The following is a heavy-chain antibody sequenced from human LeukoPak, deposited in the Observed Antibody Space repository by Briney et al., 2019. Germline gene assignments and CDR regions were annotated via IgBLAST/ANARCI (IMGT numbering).Heavy chain of an antibody. CDR2: INPNSGGT. Sequence: GASVKVSCKASGYTFTGYYMHWVRQAPGQGLEWMGWINPNSGGTNYAQKFQGRVTMTRDTSISTAYMELSRLRSEDTAVYYCARGPYYYDSSGYLWGQGTLVTVSS. CDR3: ARGPYYYDSSGYL. D-gene: IGHD3-22*01. CDR1: GYTFTGYY. J-gene: IGHJ4*02. V-gene: IGHV1-2*02.